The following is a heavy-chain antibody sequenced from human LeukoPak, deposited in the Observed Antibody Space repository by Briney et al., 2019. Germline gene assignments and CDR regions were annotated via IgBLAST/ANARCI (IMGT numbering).Heavy chain of an antibody. V-gene: IGHV5-51*01. CDR2: IYPGDSDT. CDR3: ARVRYDSSAYYSHFDY. J-gene: IGHJ4*02. D-gene: IGHD3-22*01. CDR1: GYSFTSYW. Sequence: GESLKISCKGSGYSFTSYWIGWVRQMPGKGLEWMGIIYPGDSDTRYSPSLQGQVTISADKSISTAYLQWNSLKASDTAMYYCARVRYDSSAYYSHFDYWGQGALVTVSS.